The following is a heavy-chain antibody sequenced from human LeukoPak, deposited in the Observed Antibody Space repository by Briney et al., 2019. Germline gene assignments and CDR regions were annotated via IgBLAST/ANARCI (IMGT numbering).Heavy chain of an antibody. D-gene: IGHD1-1*01. J-gene: IGHJ4*02. CDR1: GVSLIDNY. Sequence: PGGSLRLSCAASGVSLIDNYMSWIRQAPGKGLEWVSYISSSGTTIYYADSVKGRFTISRDHAKNSLYLQMNSLRAEDTAVYYCARPGANGTTYSLDYWGQGTLVSVSS. V-gene: IGHV3-11*01. CDR3: ARPGANGTTYSLDY. CDR2: ISSSGTTI.